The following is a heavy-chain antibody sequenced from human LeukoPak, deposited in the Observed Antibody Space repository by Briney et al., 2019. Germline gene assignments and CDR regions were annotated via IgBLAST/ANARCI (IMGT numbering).Heavy chain of an antibody. J-gene: IGHJ1*01. Sequence: GGSLRLSCLTSGFTLSTNAMSWVRQAPGKGLEWVSAISNTGGSTYYADSVKGRFTISRDKSKNTLSLQMNSLRAEDTAVYYCAQQVGYCSSGSCYFTYWGQGTLVTVSS. CDR1: GFTLSTNA. V-gene: IGHV3-23*01. CDR3: AQQVGYCSSGSCYFTY. CDR2: ISNTGGST. D-gene: IGHD2-15*01.